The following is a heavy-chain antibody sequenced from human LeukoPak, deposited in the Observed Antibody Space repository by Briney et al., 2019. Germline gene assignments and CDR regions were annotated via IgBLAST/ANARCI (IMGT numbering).Heavy chain of an antibody. V-gene: IGHV1-2*02. Sequence: ASVKVSCKASGYTFTGYYMHWVRQAPGQRLGWMGWINPNSGGTNYAQKFQGRVTMTRDTSISTAYMELSRLRSDDTAVYYCASSVSYCSSTSCRPGDAFDIWGQGTMVTVSS. CDR3: ASSVSYCSSTSCRPGDAFDI. CDR1: GYTFTGYY. CDR2: INPNSGGT. D-gene: IGHD2-2*01. J-gene: IGHJ3*02.